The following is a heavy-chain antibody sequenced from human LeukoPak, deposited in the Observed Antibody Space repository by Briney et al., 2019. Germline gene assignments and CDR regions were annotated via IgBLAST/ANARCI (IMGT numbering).Heavy chain of an antibody. CDR1: GFTFRTYA. V-gene: IGHV3-64*01. J-gene: IGHJ4*02. CDR3: ARVYIAGMTGHYSLDY. D-gene: IGHD3-9*01. CDR2: ISSNGGTT. Sequence: GGPLRLSCAASGFTFRTYAMHWVRQAPGKGLEYVSGISSNGGTTNYANSVKGRFTISRDNSKNTLYLQMGSLRPADMAVYYCARVYIAGMTGHYSLDYWGQGTLLTVSS.